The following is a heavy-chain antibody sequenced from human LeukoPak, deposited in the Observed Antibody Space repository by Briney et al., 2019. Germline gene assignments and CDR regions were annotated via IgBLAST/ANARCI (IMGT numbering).Heavy chain of an antibody. CDR2: INTNTGNP. Sequence: ASVKVSCKASGYTFTGYYMHWVPQAPGQGLEWMGWINTNTGNPTYAQGFTGRFVFSLDTSVSTAYLQISSLKAEDTAVYYCARGDRYRSSWYEGLFDYWGQGTLVSVSS. V-gene: IGHV7-4-1*02. J-gene: IGHJ4*02. CDR1: GYTFTGYY. D-gene: IGHD6-13*01. CDR3: ARGDRYRSSWYEGLFDY.